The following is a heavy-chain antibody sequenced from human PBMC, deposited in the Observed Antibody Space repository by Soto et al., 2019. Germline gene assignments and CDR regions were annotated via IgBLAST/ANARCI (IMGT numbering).Heavy chain of an antibody. D-gene: IGHD7-27*01. V-gene: IGHV1-18*01. Sequence: VKASCKASGYTFTSYGISWVRQAPGQGLEWMGWISAYNGNTNYAQKLQGRVTMTTDTSTSTAYMELRSLRSDDTAVYYCARDPGLLTEQDGYYRMFVWGQGTTVTVSS. CDR1: GYTFTSYG. CDR2: ISAYNGNT. CDR3: ARDPGLLTEQDGYYRMFV. J-gene: IGHJ6*02.